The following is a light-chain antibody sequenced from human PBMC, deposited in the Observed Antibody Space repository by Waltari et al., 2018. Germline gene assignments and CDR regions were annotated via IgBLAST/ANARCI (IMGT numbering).Light chain of an antibody. V-gene: IGKV4-1*01. CDR3: QQYYSTPFA. CDR2: WAS. J-gene: IGKJ4*01. CDR1: QSVLYSSNNKNY. Sequence: DIVMTQSPDSLAVSLGERATINCKSRQSVLYSSNNKNYLAWYQQKPGQPPKLLIYWASTRESVVPDRFSGSGSGTDFTLTISSLQAEDVAVYYCQQYYSTPFAFGGGTKVEIK.